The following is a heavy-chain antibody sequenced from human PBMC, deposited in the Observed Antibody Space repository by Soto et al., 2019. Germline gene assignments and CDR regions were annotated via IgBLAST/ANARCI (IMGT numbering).Heavy chain of an antibody. J-gene: IGHJ6*02. CDR2: ISAYNGNT. CDR1: GYTFTSYG. CDR3: ARVRRRYSSGWYGRHCYFGMDV. V-gene: IGHV1-18*01. D-gene: IGHD6-19*01. Sequence: QVQLLQSGAEVKKPWASVKVSCKASGYTFTSYGISWVRQAPGQGLEWMGWISAYNGNTNYAQKLHGRVTMTTDTTTSTGYMDLRRLRSDDKAVYCCARVRRRYSSGWYGRHCYFGMDVWGQGTPVTVSS.